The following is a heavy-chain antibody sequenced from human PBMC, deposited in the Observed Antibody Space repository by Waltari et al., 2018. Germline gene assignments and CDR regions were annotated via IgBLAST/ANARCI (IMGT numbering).Heavy chain of an antibody. D-gene: IGHD2-15*01. CDR1: GYTFTGYY. J-gene: IGHJ1*01. V-gene: IGHV1-2*06. CDR2: INPNSGGT. CDR3: ARVKTYCSGGSCSGYFQH. Sequence: QVQLVQSGAEVKKPGASVKVSCKASGYTFTGYYMHWVRQAPGQGLEWMGRINPNSGGTNYAQKFQGRVTRTRDTSISTAYMELSRLRSDDTAVYYCARVKTYCSGGSCSGYFQHWGQGTLVTVSS.